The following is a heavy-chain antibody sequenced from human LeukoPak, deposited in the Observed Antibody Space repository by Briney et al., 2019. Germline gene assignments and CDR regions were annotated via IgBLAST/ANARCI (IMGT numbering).Heavy chain of an antibody. Sequence: PGGSLRLSCAASGFTFSSYAMSWVRQTPGKGLEWVANIKQDGSEKYYVDSVKGRFTISRDNAKNSLYLQMNSLRAEDTAVYYCARLWFGNHNWFDPWGQGTLVTVSS. J-gene: IGHJ5*02. V-gene: IGHV3-7*03. CDR2: IKQDGSEK. D-gene: IGHD3-10*01. CDR1: GFTFSSYA. CDR3: ARLWFGNHNWFDP.